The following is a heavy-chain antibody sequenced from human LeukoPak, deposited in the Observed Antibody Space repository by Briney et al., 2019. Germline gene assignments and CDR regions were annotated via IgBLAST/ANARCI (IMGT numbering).Heavy chain of an antibody. J-gene: IGHJ3*02. V-gene: IGHV3-23*01. D-gene: IGHD5-18*01. CDR3: AKWGGYSYGYDAFDI. Sequence: PGGSLRLSCAASGFTFNNYAMSWVRQAPGKGLEWVSAISGSGGSTYYADSVKGRFTISRDNSKNTLYLQMNSLRAEDTAVYYCAKWGGYSYGYDAFDIWGQGTMVTVSS. CDR2: ISGSGGST. CDR1: GFTFNNYA.